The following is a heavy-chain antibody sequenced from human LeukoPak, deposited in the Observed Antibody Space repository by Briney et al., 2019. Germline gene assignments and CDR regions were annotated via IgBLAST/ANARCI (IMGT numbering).Heavy chain of an antibody. CDR1: GGSISSYY. V-gene: IGHV4-59*01. D-gene: IGHD2-15*01. J-gene: IGHJ6*03. CDR2: IYYSGST. CDR3: AGGGDIVTNYYYYYMDV. Sequence: SETLSLTCTVSGGSISSYYWSWIRQVPGKGLEWIGYIYYSGSTNYNPSLKSRVTISVDTSKNQFSLKLGSVTAADTAVYYCAGGGDIVTNYYYYYMDVWGKGTTVTVSS.